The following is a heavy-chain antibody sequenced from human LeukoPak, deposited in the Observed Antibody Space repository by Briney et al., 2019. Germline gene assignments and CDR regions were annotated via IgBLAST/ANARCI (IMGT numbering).Heavy chain of an antibody. V-gene: IGHV3-30*18. J-gene: IGHJ4*02. CDR3: AKGPEYYYESSADFDY. Sequence: GGSLRLSCAASGFTFSSYGMHWVRQAPGKGLEWVVVISYDGSDKYYADSVKGRFTISRDNSKNTLYLQMNSLRAEDTAVYYCAKGPEYYYESSADFDYWGQGTLVTVSS. CDR2: ISYDGSDK. CDR1: GFTFSSYG. D-gene: IGHD3-22*01.